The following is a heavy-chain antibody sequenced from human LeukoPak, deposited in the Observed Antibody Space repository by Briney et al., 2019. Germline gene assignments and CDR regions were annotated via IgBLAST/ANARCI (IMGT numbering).Heavy chain of an antibody. J-gene: IGHJ4*02. V-gene: IGHV4-59*12. CDR2: IYYSGST. CDR3: ARAAMAPSFDY. CDR1: GGSISGYY. Sequence: SETLSLTCTVSGGSISGYYWSWIRQPPGKGLEWIGYIYYSGSTNYNPSLKSRVTISVDTSKNQFSLRLSSVTAADTAVYYCARAAMAPSFDYWGQGTLVTVSS. D-gene: IGHD5-18*01.